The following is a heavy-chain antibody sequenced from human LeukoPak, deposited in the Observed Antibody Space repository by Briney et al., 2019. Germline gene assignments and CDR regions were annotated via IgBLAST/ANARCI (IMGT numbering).Heavy chain of an antibody. V-gene: IGHV4-30-4*01. Sequence: SQTLSLTCTVSGGSVSSGDYYWSSIRQPPGKGLEWIGYINYSGYTLYNPSLRSRVTISIDTSKNHFSLKVSSVTAADTAVYYCARDRGYSYGPFDYWGQGTLVTVSS. CDR1: GGSVSSGDYY. D-gene: IGHD5-18*01. J-gene: IGHJ4*02. CDR2: INYSGYT. CDR3: ARDRGYSYGPFDY.